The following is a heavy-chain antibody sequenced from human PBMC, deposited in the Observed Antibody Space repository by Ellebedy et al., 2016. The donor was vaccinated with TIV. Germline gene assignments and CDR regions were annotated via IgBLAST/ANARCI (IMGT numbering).Heavy chain of an antibody. D-gene: IGHD3-22*01. CDR3: ARDLNARDYYDSSGYYHDYGMDV. V-gene: IGHV4-4*07. Sequence: GSLRLXXTVSGGSISSYYWSWIRQPAGKGLEWIGRIYTSGSTNYNPSLKSRVTISVDTSKNQFSLKLSSVTAADTAVYYCARDLNARDYYDSSGYYHDYGMDVWGQGTTVTVSS. J-gene: IGHJ6*02. CDR1: GGSISSYY. CDR2: IYTSGST.